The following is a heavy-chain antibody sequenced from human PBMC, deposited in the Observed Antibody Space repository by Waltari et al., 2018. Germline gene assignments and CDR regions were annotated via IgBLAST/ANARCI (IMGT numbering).Heavy chain of an antibody. J-gene: IGHJ3*02. D-gene: IGHD3-10*01. CDR3: ARDFHSGLRDDAFDI. CDR1: GYTFTGYY. Sequence: QVQLVQSGAEVKKPGASVKVSCKASGYTFTGYYMHWVRQAPGQGLEWMGWINPNSGGTNYAQKFQGRVTMTRDTSISTAYMELSRLRSDDTAVYYCARDFHSGLRDDAFDIWGQGTMVTVSS. CDR2: INPNSGGT. V-gene: IGHV1-2*02.